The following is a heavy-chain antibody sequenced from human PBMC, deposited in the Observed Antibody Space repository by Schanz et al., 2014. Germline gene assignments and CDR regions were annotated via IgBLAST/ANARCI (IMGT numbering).Heavy chain of an antibody. Sequence: VQLEQSGAEVKKPGATVKVSCKASGYIFINSGISWVRQAPGQGLEWMGWISVYNHNKEYDQKFQGRVTMTTDTSTSTAYMALTDLRSDDTAVYYCARDRRFFDRDGLYYFDSWGQGTLVTVSS. CDR2: ISVYNHNK. D-gene: IGHD3-3*01. CDR3: ARDRRFFDRDGLYYFDS. V-gene: IGHV1-18*01. J-gene: IGHJ4*02. CDR1: GYIFINSG.